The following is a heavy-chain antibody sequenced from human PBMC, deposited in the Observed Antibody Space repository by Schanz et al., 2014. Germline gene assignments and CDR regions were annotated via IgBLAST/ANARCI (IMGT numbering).Heavy chain of an antibody. CDR2: IVPIAGIT. Sequence: QVQLVQSEAEVKKPGSSVKVSCKASGGTFSSYTISWVRQAPGQGLEWMGRIVPIAGITNYAQRFQGRVTITADKSSGTAYMELSSLRSEDTAVYYCARGSPENMIRGELDYWGQGTLVTVSS. J-gene: IGHJ4*02. CDR1: GGTFSSYT. CDR3: ARGSPENMIRGELDY. D-gene: IGHD3-10*01. V-gene: IGHV1-69*02.